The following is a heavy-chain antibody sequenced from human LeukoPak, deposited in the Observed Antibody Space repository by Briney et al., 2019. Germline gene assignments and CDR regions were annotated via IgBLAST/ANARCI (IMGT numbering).Heavy chain of an antibody. CDR3: ARGSHYFDF. J-gene: IGHJ4*02. CDR2: INDSGRAI. V-gene: IGHV3-48*03. CDR1: GFTFSVYE. Sequence: VGSLRLSCAASGFTFSVYEMNWVRQAPGKGLEWLSYINDSGRAIYYADSVNGRFTISRDNGKNSVYLQMNSLRVEDTAIYFCARGSHYFDFWGQGTLVTVSS.